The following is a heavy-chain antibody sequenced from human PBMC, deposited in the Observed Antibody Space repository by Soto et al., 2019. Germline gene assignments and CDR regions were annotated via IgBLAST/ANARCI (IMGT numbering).Heavy chain of an antibody. CDR2: ISGSGGST. CDR1: GFTFSSYA. Sequence: DVQLLESGGGLVQPGGSLRLSCAASGFTFSSYAMSWVRQAPGKGLEWVSAISGSGGSTYYADSVKGRFTISRDNSKNTLYLQMNSLRAEDTAVYYCAKGHSSSWKTPLSFDYWGQGTLVTVSS. J-gene: IGHJ4*02. V-gene: IGHV3-23*01. CDR3: AKGHSSSWKTPLSFDY. D-gene: IGHD6-13*01.